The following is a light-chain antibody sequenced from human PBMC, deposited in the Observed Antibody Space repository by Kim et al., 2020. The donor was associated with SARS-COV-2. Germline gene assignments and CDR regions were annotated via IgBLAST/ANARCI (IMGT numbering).Light chain of an antibody. Sequence: DIQMTQSPSSLSASVGDRVTIACRASQAINNYLAWYQQKPGKAPKLLIYAASTLQSGVPSRFSGSGSGTDFTLTINSLQPEDGATYYCQKYNSAPWTFGPETKVDIK. CDR1: QAINNY. J-gene: IGKJ1*01. CDR2: AAS. CDR3: QKYNSAPWT. V-gene: IGKV1-27*01.